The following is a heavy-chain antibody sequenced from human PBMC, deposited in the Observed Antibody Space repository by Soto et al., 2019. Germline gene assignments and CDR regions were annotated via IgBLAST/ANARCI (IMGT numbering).Heavy chain of an antibody. CDR3: AEGPVRELRGGYFYYYGLGV. CDR1: GFTFSSYA. J-gene: IGHJ6*02. V-gene: IGHV3-23*01. Sequence: GGSLRLSCAASGFTFSSYAMSWVRQAPGKGLEWVSVISASGGNTYYADSVKGRFTISRVNSKNTLYLQMSSLRADDTAVYFCAEGPVRELRGGYFYYYGLGVWGQGTTVTVYS. D-gene: IGHD1-26*01. CDR2: ISASGGNT.